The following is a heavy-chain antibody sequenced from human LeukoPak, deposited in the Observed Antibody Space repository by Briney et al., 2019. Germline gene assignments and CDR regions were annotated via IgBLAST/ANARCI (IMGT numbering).Heavy chain of an antibody. V-gene: IGHV3-30-3*01. Sequence: VAVISHDGSNKYYADSMKGRFTISRDDSKNTLYLQMNSLRAEDTAVYSCVRDAGFWSPGGYWGQGTLVTVSS. D-gene: IGHD3-3*01. CDR2: ISHDGSNK. J-gene: IGHJ4*02. CDR3: VRDAGFWSPGGY.